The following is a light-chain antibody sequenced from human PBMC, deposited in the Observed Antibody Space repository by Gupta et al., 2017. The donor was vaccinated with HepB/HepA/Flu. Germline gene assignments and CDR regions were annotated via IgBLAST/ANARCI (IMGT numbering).Light chain of an antibody. V-gene: IGKV3-11*01. Sequence: EIVLTQSSATLSLSPGERATLSCRAGQSVSSSLAWCQQKPGQAPRLLIYDASDRATGIPARFSGSGSGTDLTLTISSLEPEDFAIYYCQQTNSGPLITFGQGTRLEIE. CDR2: DAS. J-gene: IGKJ5*01. CDR3: QQTNSGPLIT. CDR1: QSVSSS.